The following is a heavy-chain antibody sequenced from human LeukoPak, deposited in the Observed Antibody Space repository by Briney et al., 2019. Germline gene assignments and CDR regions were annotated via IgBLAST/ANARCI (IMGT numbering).Heavy chain of an antibody. D-gene: IGHD1-26*01. Sequence: SETLSLTCAVYGGSFSGYYWSWIRQPPGKGLEWIGEINHSGSTNYNPSLKSRVTISVDTSKNRFSLKLSSVTAADTAVYYCASQNDSGSYWGFDYWGQGTLVTVSS. CDR2: INHSGST. CDR1: GGSFSGYY. J-gene: IGHJ4*02. V-gene: IGHV4-34*01. CDR3: ASQNDSGSYWGFDY.